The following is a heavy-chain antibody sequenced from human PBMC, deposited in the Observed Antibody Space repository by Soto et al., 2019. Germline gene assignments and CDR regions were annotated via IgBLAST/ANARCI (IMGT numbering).Heavy chain of an antibody. V-gene: IGHV1-18*01. Sequence: QVQLVQSGDEVKKPGASVKVSCKASGYIFVNYGIAWVRQAPGQGLEWMGWISPYTGNTHSASKVEGRLTMTTDTSTSTAYMDLGSLTSDDTAVYYCVMVDNYVTPTPQDVWGQGTTVTVSS. CDR2: ISPYTGNT. CDR1: GYIFVNYG. CDR3: VMVDNYVTPTPQDV. J-gene: IGHJ6*02. D-gene: IGHD3-16*01.